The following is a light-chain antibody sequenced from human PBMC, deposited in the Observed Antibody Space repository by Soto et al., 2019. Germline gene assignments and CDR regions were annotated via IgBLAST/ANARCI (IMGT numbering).Light chain of an antibody. CDR1: QTVDTW. V-gene: IGKV1-5*03. Sequence: DIQMTQFPSTLPASVGDTVTITCRASQTVDTWLAWYQQKPGKAPRLLLYRASSLETGVPSRFSGSGSGTEFTLTISSLQPDDFASYYCQQYNNYPRTFGQGTKVEVK. J-gene: IGKJ1*01. CDR3: QQYNNYPRT. CDR2: RAS.